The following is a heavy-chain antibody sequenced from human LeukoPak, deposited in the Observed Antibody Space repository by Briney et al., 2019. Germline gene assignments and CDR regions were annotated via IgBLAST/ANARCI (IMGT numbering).Heavy chain of an antibody. D-gene: IGHD1/OR15-1a*01. CDR2: ISPAGDTM. Sequence: GGSLRLSCAASGFTFSDYYMTWIRQTPGKGLEWISYISPAGDTMYYADSVKGRFTISRDNAKNSLYLQMNGLRAEDTAVYYCARDRGGALKTTYWYFDLWGRGTLVTVSS. CDR3: ARDRGGALKTTYWYFDL. V-gene: IGHV3-11*01. CDR1: GFTFSDYY. J-gene: IGHJ2*01.